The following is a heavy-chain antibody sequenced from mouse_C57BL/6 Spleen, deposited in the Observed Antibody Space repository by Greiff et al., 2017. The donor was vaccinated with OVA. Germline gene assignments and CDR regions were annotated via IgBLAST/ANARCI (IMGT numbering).Heavy chain of an antibody. Sequence: EVHLVESGGGLVKPGGSLKLSCAASGFTFSDYGMHWVRQAPEKGLEWVAYISSGSSTIYYADTVKGRFTISRDNAKNTLFLQMTSMRSEDTTMYYCVSNSYWYIDVWGTGTTVTVSS. D-gene: IGHD1-3*01. CDR2: ISSGSSTI. CDR3: VSNSYWYIDV. CDR1: GFTFSDYG. V-gene: IGHV5-17*01. J-gene: IGHJ1*03.